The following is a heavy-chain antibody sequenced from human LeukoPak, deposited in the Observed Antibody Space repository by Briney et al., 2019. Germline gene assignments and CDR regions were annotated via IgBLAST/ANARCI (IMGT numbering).Heavy chain of an antibody. CDR3: TITMVRGVPDDY. V-gene: IGHV3-49*04. CDR2: IRSKAYGGTT. CDR1: GFTFGDYA. D-gene: IGHD3-10*01. Sequence: PGGSLRLSCTASGFTFGDYAMNWVRQASGKGLEWAGFIRSKAYGGTTEYAASVKGRFTISRDDSKSIAYLQMNSLKTEDTAVYYCTITMVRGVPDDYWGQGTLVTVSS. J-gene: IGHJ4*02.